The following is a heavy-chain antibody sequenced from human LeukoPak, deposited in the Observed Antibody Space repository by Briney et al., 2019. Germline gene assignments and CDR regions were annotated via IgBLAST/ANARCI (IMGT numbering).Heavy chain of an antibody. CDR1: GYTFTSYW. CDR3: ARQNRDGYNLGDY. CDR2: IYPSDSNT. V-gene: IGHV5-51*01. D-gene: IGHD5-24*01. Sequence: GESLKISCKGSGYTFTSYWIGWVRQMPEKGREWMGIIYPSDSNTRYSPSFQGQVTISADKSISTAYLQWSSLKASDTAIYYCARQNRDGYNLGDYWGQGTLVTVSS. J-gene: IGHJ4*02.